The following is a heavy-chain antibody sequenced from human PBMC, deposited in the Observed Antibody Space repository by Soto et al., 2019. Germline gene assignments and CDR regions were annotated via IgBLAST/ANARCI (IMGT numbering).Heavy chain of an antibody. V-gene: IGHV3-23*01. CDR1: GFTFSSYA. J-gene: IGHJ4*02. CDR2: ISGSGGST. Sequence: EVQLLESGGGLVQPGGSLRLSCAASGFTFSSYAMRWVRQAPGKGLEWVSAISGSGGSTYYADSVKGRFTISRDNSKNTLYLQMNSLRVEDTAVDYCARLGSGSYFDYWGQGTLVTVSS. D-gene: IGHD1-26*01. CDR3: ARLGSGSYFDY.